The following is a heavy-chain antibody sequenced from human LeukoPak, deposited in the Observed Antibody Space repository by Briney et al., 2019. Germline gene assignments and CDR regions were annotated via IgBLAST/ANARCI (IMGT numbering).Heavy chain of an antibody. J-gene: IGHJ4*02. CDR3: TMQLVKASDY. D-gene: IGHD6-6*01. CDR2: IKSKTDGGTR. V-gene: IGHV3-15*01. Sequence: GGSLRLSCAASGFTFSSYAMSWVRQAPGKGLEWVGRIKSKTDGGTRDYAAPVKGRFTISRDDSKNTVYLQMNSLKTEDTAVYYCTMQLVKASDYWGQGTLVTVSS. CDR1: GFTFSSYA.